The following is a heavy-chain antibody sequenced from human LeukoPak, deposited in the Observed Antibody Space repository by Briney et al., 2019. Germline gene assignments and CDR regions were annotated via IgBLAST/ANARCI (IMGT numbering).Heavy chain of an antibody. Sequence: GRSLRLSCAASGFTFSSYGMHGVPQAPGKGLERVAVIWYDGSNKYYADSVKGRFTISRDNSKNTLYLQMNSLRADDTAVYYCARGYGDYEYYYGMDVWGQGTTVTVSS. CDR2: IWYDGSNK. J-gene: IGHJ6*02. V-gene: IGHV3-33*01. CDR1: GFTFSSYG. D-gene: IGHD4-17*01. CDR3: ARGYGDYEYYYGMDV.